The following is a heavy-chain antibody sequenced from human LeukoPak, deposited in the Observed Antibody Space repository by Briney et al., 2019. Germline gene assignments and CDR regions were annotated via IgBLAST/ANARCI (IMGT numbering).Heavy chain of an antibody. CDR1: GGSISSYY. V-gene: IGHV4-59*01. Sequence: SETLSLTCTVSGGSISSYYWSWIRQPPGKGLEWIGYIYYSGSTNYNPSLKSRVTISVDTSKNQFSLKLSSVTAADTAVYYCARVAYDSSGYYYRLDYWGQGTLVTVSS. J-gene: IGHJ4*02. CDR3: ARVAYDSSGYYYRLDY. D-gene: IGHD3-22*01. CDR2: IYYSGST.